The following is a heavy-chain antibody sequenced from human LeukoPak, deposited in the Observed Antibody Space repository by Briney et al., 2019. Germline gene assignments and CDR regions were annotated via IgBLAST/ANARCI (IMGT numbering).Heavy chain of an antibody. CDR2: IIPIFGTA. CDR3: ASGDYYDSSDFDY. CDR1: GGTFSSYA. D-gene: IGHD3-22*01. Sequence: SVKVSCKASGGTFSSYAISWVRQAPGQGLEWMGRIIPIFGTANYAQKFQGRVTITTDESTSAAYMELSSLRSEDTAVYYCASGDYYDSSDFDYWGQGTLVTVSS. V-gene: IGHV1-69*05. J-gene: IGHJ4*02.